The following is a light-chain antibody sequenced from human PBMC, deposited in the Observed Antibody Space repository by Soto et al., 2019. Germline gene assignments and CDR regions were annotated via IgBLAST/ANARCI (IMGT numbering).Light chain of an antibody. CDR3: HQFGYSPRT. CDR1: QSLRSVD. V-gene: IGKV3-20*01. J-gene: IGKJ1*01. Sequence: PGESATLSRRASQSLRSVDLACDQQIPGQAPRLLIFATSRRATDIPDRFSGSGSGTDFTLAIRRLEPEDFAVYYCHQFGYSPRTFGQGTKVDI. CDR2: ATS.